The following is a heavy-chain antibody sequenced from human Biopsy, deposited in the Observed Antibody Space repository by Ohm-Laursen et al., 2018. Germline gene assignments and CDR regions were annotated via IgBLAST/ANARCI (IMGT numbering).Heavy chain of an antibody. V-gene: IGHV3-48*03. Sequence: GPLRLSCTASGFTFSSYEMNWVRQAPGKGLEWVSYISSSGSTIYYADSVKGRFTISRDNAKNTLYLQMNSLRVEDTAVYYCARGGEGSGSFVKPPKTWFDPWGQGTLVTVSS. D-gene: IGHD3-10*01. CDR1: GFTFSSYE. J-gene: IGHJ5*02. CDR3: ARGGEGSGSFVKPPKTWFDP. CDR2: ISSSGSTI.